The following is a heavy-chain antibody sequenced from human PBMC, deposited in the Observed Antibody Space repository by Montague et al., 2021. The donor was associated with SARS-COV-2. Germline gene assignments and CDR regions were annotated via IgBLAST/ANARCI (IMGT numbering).Heavy chain of an antibody. V-gene: IGHV4-34*01. D-gene: IGHD6-19*01. J-gene: IGHJ2*01. CDR1: GGSFSDYY. Sequence: SETLSLTCAVYGGSFSDYYWTWIRQPPGKGLEWIGEIDHSGTTNYNPSLKSRLSISVDTSKNQFSLTLNSVTAADTAVYYCARLNGWGSGVLVAVPRKNCYFDVWGRGTLVTVSS. CDR3: ARLNGWGSGVLVAVPRKNCYFDV. CDR2: IDHSGTT.